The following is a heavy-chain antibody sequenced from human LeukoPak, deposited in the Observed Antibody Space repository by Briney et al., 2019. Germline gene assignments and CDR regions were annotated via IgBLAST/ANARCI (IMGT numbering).Heavy chain of an antibody. J-gene: IGHJ5*02. CDR3: ARDVVPAALGNWFDP. CDR2: IIPIFGTA. V-gene: IGHV1-69*13. CDR1: GGTFSSYA. D-gene: IGHD2-2*01. Sequence: ASVKVSCKASGGTFSSYAISWVRQAPGQGLEWMGGIIPIFGTANYAQKFRGRVTITADESTSTAYMELSSLRSEDTAVYYCARDVVPAALGNWFDPWGQGTLVTVSS.